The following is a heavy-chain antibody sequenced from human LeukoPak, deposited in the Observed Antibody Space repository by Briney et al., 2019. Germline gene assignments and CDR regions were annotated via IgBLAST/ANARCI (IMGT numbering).Heavy chain of an antibody. D-gene: IGHD3-22*01. V-gene: IGHV5-51*01. CDR1: GYRFTSYW. CDR3: ARSDYETSGYYSH. CDR2: IYPGDSDT. Sequence: GESLKISCKGSGYRFTSYWIGWVRQMPGKGLEWMGIIYPGDSDTTYSPSFQGQVTISADKSISTAYLQWSSLKASDTAMYYCARSDYETSGYYSHWGQGTLVTVSS. J-gene: IGHJ4*02.